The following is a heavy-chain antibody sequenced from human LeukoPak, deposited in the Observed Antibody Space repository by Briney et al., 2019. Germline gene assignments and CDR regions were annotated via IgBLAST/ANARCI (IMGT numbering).Heavy chain of an antibody. CDR3: ARGPDYDLLTGYPDYYYYSMDA. CDR2: MNPNSGDT. CDR1: GYIFTSYD. V-gene: IGHV1-8*01. D-gene: IGHD3-9*01. Sequence: ASVKVSCKASGYIFTSYDINWVRQATGQGLEWMGWMNPNSGDTGYAQTFLGRVTLTRDTSISTAYMELSSLRSEDTAVYYCARGPDYDLLTGYPDYYYYSMDAWGKGTTVTVSS. J-gene: IGHJ6*03.